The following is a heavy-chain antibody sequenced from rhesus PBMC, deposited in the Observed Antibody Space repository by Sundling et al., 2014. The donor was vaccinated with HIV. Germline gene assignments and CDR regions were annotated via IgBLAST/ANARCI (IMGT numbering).Heavy chain of an antibody. J-gene: IGHJ4*01. CDR2: ISSASVYT. CDR3: TRGIAAAAFDY. CDR1: GFTFSSYG. D-gene: IGHD6-31*01. V-gene: IGHV3-136*01. Sequence: EVQLVESGGGLVQSGGSLRLSCAASGFTFSSYGMSWVRQAPGKGLEWVSSISSASVYTYYADSVKGRFTISRDNAKNSLSLQMNSLRAEDTAVYYCTRGIAAAAFDYWGQGVLVTVSS.